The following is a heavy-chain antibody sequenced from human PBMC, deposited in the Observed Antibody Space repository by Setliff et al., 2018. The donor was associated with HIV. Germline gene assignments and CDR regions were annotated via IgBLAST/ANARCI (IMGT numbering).Heavy chain of an antibody. J-gene: IGHJ4*02. V-gene: IGHV4-39*02. CDR1: GGSISSSNYY. Sequence: PSETLSLTCTVSGGSISSSNYYWGWIRQPPGKGREWIGSIFYSGSANYNPSLTSPVTISVDTSKNQFSLNLPSVTAADTAVYYCTIEGAGTIVYSWGQGTLVTVSS. D-gene: IGHD6-19*01. CDR2: IFYSGSA. CDR3: TIEGAGTIVYS.